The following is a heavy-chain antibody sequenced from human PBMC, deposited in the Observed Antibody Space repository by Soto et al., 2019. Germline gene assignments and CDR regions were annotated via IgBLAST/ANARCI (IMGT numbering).Heavy chain of an antibody. J-gene: IGHJ5*02. CDR2: FDPEDGET. Sequence: GASVKVSCKVSGYTLTELSMHWVRQAPGKALEWMGGFDPEDGETIYAQKFQGRVTMTEDTSTDTAYMELSSLRSEDTAVYYCATVPFRGGRWLLWPSWGQGTLVTVSS. D-gene: IGHD3-10*01. V-gene: IGHV1-24*01. CDR1: GYTLTELS. CDR3: ATVPFRGGRWLLWPS.